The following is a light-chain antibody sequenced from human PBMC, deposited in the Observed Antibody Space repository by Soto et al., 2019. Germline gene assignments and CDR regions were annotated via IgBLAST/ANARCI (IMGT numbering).Light chain of an antibody. CDR3: LQDINYPWT. V-gene: IGKV1-6*01. CDR2: GAS. Sequence: AIQMTQSPSSLSASVGDRLTISCRASQGIGNALGWYQQKKGKPPKFLIYGASNLQSGVPPGFRGSGSGTDSTLAISRLQPEDSSTYYCLQDINYPWTFGQGTKVDIK. J-gene: IGKJ1*01. CDR1: QGIGNA.